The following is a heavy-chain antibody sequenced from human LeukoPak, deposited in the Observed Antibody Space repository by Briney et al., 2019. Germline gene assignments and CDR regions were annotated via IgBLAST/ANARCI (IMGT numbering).Heavy chain of an antibody. Sequence: GGSLRLSCTAAGFTFRKHWMSLVRQAIGKGLECVAKIKEDGSEKHYVDSVRGRFTISRDNARNSLYLQMNNLRADDTAVYYCARDYTGGWNDFWGQGTLVTVSS. J-gene: IGHJ4*02. V-gene: IGHV3-7*01. D-gene: IGHD7-27*01. CDR1: GFTFRKHW. CDR3: ARDYTGGWNDF. CDR2: IKEDGSEK.